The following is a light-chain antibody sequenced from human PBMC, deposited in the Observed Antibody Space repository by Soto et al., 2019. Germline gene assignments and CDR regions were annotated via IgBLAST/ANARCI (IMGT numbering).Light chain of an antibody. Sequence: EIVLTQSPGTLSLSPGERATLSCRASQSVTSTYLAWYQQKPGQAPRLLIYGASSRATGIPDRFSGSGSGTDFSLTISRLEPEDFAVYSCHQYGSSLWTFGQGTKVEIK. V-gene: IGKV3-20*01. CDR3: HQYGSSLWT. CDR1: QSVTSTY. J-gene: IGKJ1*01. CDR2: GAS.